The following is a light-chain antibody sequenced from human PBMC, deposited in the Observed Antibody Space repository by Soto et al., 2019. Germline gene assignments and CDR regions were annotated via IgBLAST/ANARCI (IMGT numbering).Light chain of an antibody. CDR2: EVS. J-gene: IGLJ2*01. V-gene: IGLV2-8*01. CDR1: SSDVGAYKY. CDR3: SSYAGSNGLL. Sequence: QSALTQPPSASGSPGQSVTISCTGTSSDVGAYKYVSWYQQYPGKAPKLMIYEVSNRPSGVSNRFSGSKSGNTASLTISGLQAEDEADYYCSSYAGSNGLLFGGGTKLTVL.